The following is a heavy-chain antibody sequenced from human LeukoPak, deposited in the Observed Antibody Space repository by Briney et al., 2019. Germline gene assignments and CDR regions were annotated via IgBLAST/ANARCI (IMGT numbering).Heavy chain of an antibody. V-gene: IGHV4-59*01. J-gene: IGHJ4*02. CDR3: ARDRGSGKGVDY. Sequence: SETLSLTCTVSGGSISSYYWSWIRQPPGKGLEWIGYIYYSGSTNYNPSLKSRVTISVDTSKNQFSLKLSSVTAADTAVYYCARDRGSGKGVDYWGQGTLVTVSS. D-gene: IGHD3-10*01. CDR1: GGSISSYY. CDR2: IYYSGST.